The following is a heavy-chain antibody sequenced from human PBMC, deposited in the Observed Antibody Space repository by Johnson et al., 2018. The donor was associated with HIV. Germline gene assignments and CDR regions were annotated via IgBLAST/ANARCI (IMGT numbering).Heavy chain of an antibody. CDR1: GFAFSNFG. Sequence: VQLVESGGGVVQPGRSLRLSCAASGFAFSNFGMHWVRQAPGKGPQWLANIKHDGIEIYYDDSVKGRFTISRDNAKNALYLQMNSLRVEDTAIYYCARGWGGQQPIWGQGTMGTVSS. CDR3: ARGWGGQQPI. J-gene: IGHJ3*02. CDR2: IKHDGIEI. D-gene: IGHD3-16*01. V-gene: IGHV3-7*05.